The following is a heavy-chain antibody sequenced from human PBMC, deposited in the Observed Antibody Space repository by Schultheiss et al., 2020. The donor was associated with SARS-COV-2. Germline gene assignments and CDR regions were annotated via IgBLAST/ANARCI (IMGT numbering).Heavy chain of an antibody. CDR3: ARVRVLMVYAIESCGMDV. CDR2: IGSNGGST. CDR1: GFTFSDYY. Sequence: GESLKISCAASGFTFSDYYMSWIRQAPGKGLEYVSGIGSNGGSTYYADSVKGRFTISRDNSKNLLYLQMSSLRAEDTALYYCARVRVLMVYAIESCGMDVWGQGTTVTVSS. V-gene: IGHV3-64D*08. J-gene: IGHJ6*02. D-gene: IGHD2-8*01.